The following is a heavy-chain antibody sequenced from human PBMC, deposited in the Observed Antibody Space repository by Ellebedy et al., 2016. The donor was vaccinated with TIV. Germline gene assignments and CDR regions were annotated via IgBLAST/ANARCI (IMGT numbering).Heavy chain of an antibody. Sequence: GESLKISCAASGFTFSSYAMSWVRQAPGKGLEWVAAINGARTGTYYADSVEGRFTISSDTSKNPLFLQMNSLRAGDTAVYYCAKDFSVSGGGFWHFDLWGRGTLVTVSS. CDR1: GFTFSSYA. CDR3: AKDFSVSGGGFWHFDL. V-gene: IGHV3-23*01. CDR2: INGARTGT. J-gene: IGHJ2*01. D-gene: IGHD2-15*01.